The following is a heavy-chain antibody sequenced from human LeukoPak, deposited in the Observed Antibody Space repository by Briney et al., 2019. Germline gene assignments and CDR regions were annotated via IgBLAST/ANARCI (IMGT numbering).Heavy chain of an antibody. CDR1: GFTFSSYS. J-gene: IGHJ4*02. Sequence: PGGSLRLSCAASGFTFSSYSMNWVRQAPGKGLEWVSSISSSSSYIYYADSVKGRFTISRDNAKNSLYLQINSLRAEDTAVYYCARGIYYYDSSGYYHDYWGQGTLVTVSS. CDR2: ISSSSSYI. D-gene: IGHD3-22*01. V-gene: IGHV3-21*04. CDR3: ARGIYYYDSSGYYHDY.